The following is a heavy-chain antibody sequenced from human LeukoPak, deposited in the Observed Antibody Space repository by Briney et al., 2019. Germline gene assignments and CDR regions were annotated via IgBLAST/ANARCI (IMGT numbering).Heavy chain of an antibody. D-gene: IGHD4-23*01. CDR2: IYSGGST. J-gene: IGHJ4*02. CDR1: GFTVSSNY. V-gene: IGHV3-66*02. CDR3: ARVSGDGYGGNSAIVYFDY. Sequence: TGGSLRLSCAASGFTVSSNYMSWVRQAPGKGLEWVSVIYSGGSTYYADSVKGRFTISRDNSKNTLYLQMNSLRAEDTAVYYCARVSGDGYGGNSAIVYFDYWGQGTLVTVSS.